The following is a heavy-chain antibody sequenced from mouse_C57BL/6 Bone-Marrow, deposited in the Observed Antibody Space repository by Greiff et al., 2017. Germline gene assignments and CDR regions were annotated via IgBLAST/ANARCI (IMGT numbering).Heavy chain of an antibody. CDR2: INPGSGGT. Sequence: QVQLKQSGAELVRPGTSVKVSCKASGYAFTNYLIEWVKQRPGQGLEWIGVINPGSGGTNYNEKFKGKETLTADKSSSTAYMQLSSLTSEDSAVYFCARSFAYWGQGTLVTVSA. CDR1: GYAFTNYL. V-gene: IGHV1-54*01. J-gene: IGHJ3*01. CDR3: ARSFAY.